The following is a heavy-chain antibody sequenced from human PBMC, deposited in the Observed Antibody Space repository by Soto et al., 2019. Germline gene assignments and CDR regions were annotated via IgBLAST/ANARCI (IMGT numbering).Heavy chain of an antibody. D-gene: IGHD6-6*01. J-gene: IGHJ6*03. Sequence: ASVKVSCKASGYTFTGYYMHWVRQAPGQGLEWMGWINPNSGGTNYAQKFQGWVTMTRDTSASTAYMELSSLRSEDTAVYYCARGGNGAARFYYYYYMDVWGKGTTVTVSS. CDR1: GYTFTGYY. CDR2: INPNSGGT. V-gene: IGHV1-2*04. CDR3: ARGGNGAARFYYYYYMDV.